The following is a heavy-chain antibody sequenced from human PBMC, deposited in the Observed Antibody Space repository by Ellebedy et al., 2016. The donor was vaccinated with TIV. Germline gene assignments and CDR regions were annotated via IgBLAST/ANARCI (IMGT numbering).Heavy chain of an antibody. Sequence: PGGSLRLSCAASGFTFSSYAMSWVRQAPGKGLEWVSAISGSGGSTYYADSVKGRFTISRDNSKNTRYLQMNSLRAEDTAVYYCARLGVIAAAGASDYWGQGTLVIVSS. V-gene: IGHV3-23*01. CDR1: GFTFSSYA. J-gene: IGHJ4*02. CDR2: ISGSGGST. CDR3: ARLGVIAAAGASDY. D-gene: IGHD6-13*01.